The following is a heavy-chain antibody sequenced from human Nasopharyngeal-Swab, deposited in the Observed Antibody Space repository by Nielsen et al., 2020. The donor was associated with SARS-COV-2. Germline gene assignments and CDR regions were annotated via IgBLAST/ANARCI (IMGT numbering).Heavy chain of an antibody. Sequence: ASVKVSCKASGYTFTGYYMHWVRQAPGQGLEWMGWINPNSGGTNYAQKFQGRVTMTRDTSISTAYMELSRLRSDDTAVYYCARDSRYSSSWHWSYYYYYGMDVWGQGTTVTVSS. D-gene: IGHD6-13*01. V-gene: IGHV1-2*02. CDR2: INPNSGGT. CDR3: ARDSRYSSSWHWSYYYYYGMDV. J-gene: IGHJ6*02. CDR1: GYTFTGYY.